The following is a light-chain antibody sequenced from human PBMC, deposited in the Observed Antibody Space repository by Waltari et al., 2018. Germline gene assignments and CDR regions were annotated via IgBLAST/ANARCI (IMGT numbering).Light chain of an antibody. CDR3: SSFTGSGVL. V-gene: IGLV2-14*03. Sequence: QSALTQPASVSGSPGQSITISCTGTSSDIGSYVYASWYQQHPSKAPKPLIYDVSNRPAGVSYRFAASKSGDTASLTISGLQAEDEADYYCSSFTGSGVLFGGGTKVTVL. CDR1: SSDIGSYVY. J-gene: IGLJ2*01. CDR2: DVS.